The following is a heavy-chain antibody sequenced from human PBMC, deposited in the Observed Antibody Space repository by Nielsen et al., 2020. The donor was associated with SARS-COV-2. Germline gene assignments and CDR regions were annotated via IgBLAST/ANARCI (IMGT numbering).Heavy chain of an antibody. J-gene: IGHJ4*02. V-gene: IGHV3-33*01. CDR2: IWYDGSNK. CDR1: GFTFSSYG. CDR3: ARGFCIGSSCYAFSDY. Sequence: GGSLRLSCAASGFTFSSYGMHWVRQAPGKGLEWVAVIWYDGSNKYYADSVKGRFTISRDNSKNTLYLQMNSLRAEDTAVYYCARGFCIGSSCYAFSDYWGQGTLVTVSS. D-gene: IGHD2-2*01.